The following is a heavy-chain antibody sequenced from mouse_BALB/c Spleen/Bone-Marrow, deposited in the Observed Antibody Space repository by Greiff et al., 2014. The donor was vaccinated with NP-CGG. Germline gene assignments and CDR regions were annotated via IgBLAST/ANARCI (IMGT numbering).Heavy chain of an antibody. Sequence: EVQLVESGPELVKPGASMKISCKASGYSFTDYTMNWVKQSHGKNLEWIGLINPYNGGTDYSQKFKGKATLTVDKSSSTAYMELLSLTSEDSAVYYCARGATMITTGDAIDYWGQGTSVTVSS. CDR2: INPYNGGT. J-gene: IGHJ4*01. V-gene: IGHV1-18*01. CDR3: ARGATMITTGDAIDY. D-gene: IGHD2-4*01. CDR1: GYSFTDYT.